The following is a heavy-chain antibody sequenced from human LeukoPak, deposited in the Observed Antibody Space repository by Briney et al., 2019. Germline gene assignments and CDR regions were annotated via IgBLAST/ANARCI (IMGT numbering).Heavy chain of an antibody. CDR3: ARAKQQLDAFDI. J-gene: IGHJ3*02. Sequence: GGSLRLSCASSGFTVSSNYMSWVRQAPGKGLEWVSVIYSGGSTYYADSVKGRFTISRVNSKNTLYLQMNSLRAEDTAVYYCARAKQQLDAFDIWGQGTMVTVSS. D-gene: IGHD6-13*01. CDR1: GFTVSSNY. V-gene: IGHV3-53*01. CDR2: IYSGGST.